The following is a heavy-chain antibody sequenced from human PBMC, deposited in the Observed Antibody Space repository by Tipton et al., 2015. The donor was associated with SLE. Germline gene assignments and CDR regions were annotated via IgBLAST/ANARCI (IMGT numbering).Heavy chain of an antibody. V-gene: IGHV4-34*01. CDR3: ARTPLEGAAAGYFDY. CDR1: GASFSDYY. J-gene: IGHJ4*02. Sequence: TLSLTCAVYGASFSDYYWSWIRHPPGKGLEWIGEINHSGSTNYNPSLKSRVTISVDTSKNQFSLQLNSVTPEDTAVYYCARTPLEGAAAGYFDYWGQGTLVTVSS. CDR2: INHSGST. D-gene: IGHD6-13*01.